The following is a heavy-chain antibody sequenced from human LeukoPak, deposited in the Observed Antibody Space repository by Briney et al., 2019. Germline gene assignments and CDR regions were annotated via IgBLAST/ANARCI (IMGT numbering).Heavy chain of an antibody. J-gene: IGHJ4*02. CDR3: AADTYGDFDFDY. V-gene: IGHV1-58*01. D-gene: IGHD4-17*01. Sequence: SVKVSCKASGFTFTSSAVQWVRQARGQRLEWIGWIVVGSGNTNYAQKFQERVTTTRDMSTSTAYMELSSLRSEDTAVYYCAADTYGDFDFDYWGQGTLVTVSS. CDR2: IVVGSGNT. CDR1: GFTFTSSA.